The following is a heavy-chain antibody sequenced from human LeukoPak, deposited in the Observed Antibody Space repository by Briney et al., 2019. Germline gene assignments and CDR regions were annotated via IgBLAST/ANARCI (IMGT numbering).Heavy chain of an antibody. V-gene: IGHV5-51*01. J-gene: IGHJ4*02. Sequence: GESLKISCKVSGYSFTSYWIGWVRQMPGKGLEWMGIIYPGDSDTRYSPSFEGQVTISADKSISTAYLQWSSLKASDTAMYYCARTPTSLSNPYYFDHWGQGTLVTVSS. CDR3: ARTPTSLSNPYYFDH. CDR1: GYSFTSYW. CDR2: IYPGDSDT.